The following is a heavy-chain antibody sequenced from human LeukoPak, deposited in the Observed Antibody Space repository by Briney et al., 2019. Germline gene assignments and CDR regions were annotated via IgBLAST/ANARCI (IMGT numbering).Heavy chain of an antibody. Sequence: PSETLSLTCAVYGGSFSGYYWSWIRQPPGKGPEWIGEINHSGSTNYNPSLKSRVTISVDTSKNQFSLKLSSVTAADTAVYYCARGPPPGANFYYWGQGTLVTVSS. V-gene: IGHV4-34*01. CDR1: GGSFSGYY. J-gene: IGHJ4*02. CDR3: ARGPPPGANFYY. CDR2: INHSGST. D-gene: IGHD7-27*01.